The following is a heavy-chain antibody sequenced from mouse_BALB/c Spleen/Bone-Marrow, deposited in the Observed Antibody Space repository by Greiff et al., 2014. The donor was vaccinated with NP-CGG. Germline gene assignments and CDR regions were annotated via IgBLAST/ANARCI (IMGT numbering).Heavy chain of an antibody. Sequence: VQLQQSGAELVKPGASVKLSCKASGYTFTSYYMYWVKQRPGQGLEWIGWINPSNGGTNFNEKFKSKATLTVDKSSSTAYMQLSSLTSEDSAVYYCTRDHYYYGSSYWYFDVWGAGTTVTVSS. D-gene: IGHD1-1*01. CDR3: TRDHYYYGSSYWYFDV. V-gene: IGHV1S81*02. J-gene: IGHJ1*01. CDR1: GYTFTSYY. CDR2: INPSNGGT.